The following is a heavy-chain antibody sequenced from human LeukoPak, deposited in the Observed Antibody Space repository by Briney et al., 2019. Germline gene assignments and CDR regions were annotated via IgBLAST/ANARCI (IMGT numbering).Heavy chain of an antibody. CDR3: ARMSSSWYGGYFDY. CDR2: IYTSGST. D-gene: IGHD6-13*01. J-gene: IGHJ4*02. CDR1: GVSISSYY. Sequence: PSETLSLTCTVSGVSISSYYGSWIRQPAGKGLEWIGRIYTSGSTNYNPSLKSRVTMSVDTSKNQFSLKLSSVTAADTAVYYCARMSSSWYGGYFDYWGQGTLVTVSS. V-gene: IGHV4-4*07.